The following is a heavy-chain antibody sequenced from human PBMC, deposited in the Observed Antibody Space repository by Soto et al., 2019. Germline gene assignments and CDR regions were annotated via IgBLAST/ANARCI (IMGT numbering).Heavy chain of an antibody. CDR1: GDSISNTGW. CDR3: ARPAPYTSSQNCLDP. CDR2: IYHSGTT. J-gene: IGHJ5*02. D-gene: IGHD2-2*01. Sequence: QVQLQESGPGLVKPSGTLSLTCAVSGDSISNTGWWSWVRQPPGKGLEWIGEIYHSGTTNYNPSLKSRVTLSVDKSKNEFSLNLNSVTAADTAVYYCARPAPYTSSQNCLDPWGQGTLVTVSS. V-gene: IGHV4-4*02.